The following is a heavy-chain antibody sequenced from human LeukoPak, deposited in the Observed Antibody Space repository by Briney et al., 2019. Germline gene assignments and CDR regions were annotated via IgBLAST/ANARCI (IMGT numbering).Heavy chain of an antibody. J-gene: IGHJ5*02. Sequence: SETLSLTCTVSGGSISSSSYYWGWIRQPPGKGLKWIGSIYYSGSTYYNPSLKSRVTISVDTSKNQFSLKLSSVTAADTAVYYCARLPQGPWGQGTLVTVSS. CDR3: ARLPQGP. CDR1: GGSISSSSYY. V-gene: IGHV4-39*01. CDR2: IYYSGST.